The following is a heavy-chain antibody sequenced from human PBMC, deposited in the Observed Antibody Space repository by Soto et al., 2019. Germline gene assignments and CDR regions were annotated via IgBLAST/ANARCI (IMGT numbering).Heavy chain of an antibody. D-gene: IGHD3-16*02. J-gene: IGHJ4*02. V-gene: IGHV3-30*03. Sequence: QVQLVESGGGVVQPGRSLRLSCXGSGFTFSTYGMHWVRQAPGKGLEWVAVISYEGSIQFYADSVKDRFTISRDNSKNTVYLQMNSLRPDDTAVYYCARTKVTFGGVIVPIDYWGQGSLVTVSS. CDR1: GFTFSTYG. CDR3: ARTKVTFGGVIVPIDY. CDR2: ISYEGSIQ.